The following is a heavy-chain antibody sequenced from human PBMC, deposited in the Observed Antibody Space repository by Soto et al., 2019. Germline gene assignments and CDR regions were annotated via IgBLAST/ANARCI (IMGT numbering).Heavy chain of an antibody. CDR3: ARSAYNNYGGNSFDY. D-gene: IGHD3-16*01. Sequence: SETLSLTCAVSGGSMSTFYWSWIRQAPGKGLEWIAYISDSGEAYYNPSLKSRVSISIDTSEERFSLGLNSVTAADTAIYYCARSAYNNYGGNSFDYWGQGTLVTVSS. CDR1: GGSMSTFY. V-gene: IGHV4-59*08. CDR2: ISDSGEA. J-gene: IGHJ4*02.